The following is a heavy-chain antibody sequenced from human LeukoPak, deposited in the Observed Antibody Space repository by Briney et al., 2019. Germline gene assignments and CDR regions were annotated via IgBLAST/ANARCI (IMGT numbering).Heavy chain of an antibody. CDR2: FNPSGGSP. Sequence: ASVKVSCKASGYTFTNYYMHWVRQAPGQGLEWMGVFNPSGGSPSYAQKFQGRVTMTRDTSTSTVYMELSSLRSEDTAVYYCARDKLLWFGETWHAFDIWGQGTMVTVSS. V-gene: IGHV1-46*01. CDR1: GYTFTNYY. CDR3: ARDKLLWFGETWHAFDI. J-gene: IGHJ3*02. D-gene: IGHD3-10*01.